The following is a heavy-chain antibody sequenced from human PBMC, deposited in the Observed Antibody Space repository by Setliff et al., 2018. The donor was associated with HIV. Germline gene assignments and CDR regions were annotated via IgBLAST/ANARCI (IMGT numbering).Heavy chain of an antibody. V-gene: IGHV4-34*01. CDR3: ARTPQEVVVVAATRPYYYDMDV. Sequence: SETLSLTCVVYRGSFSDYYLTWIRQPPGKGLEWIGEISPSGSTNYNPSLKSRVTISVDTSENQFSPKLSSVTAADTAVYYCARTPQEVVVVAATRPYYYDMDVWGKGTTVTVSS. CDR2: ISPSGST. CDR1: RGSFSDYY. D-gene: IGHD2-15*01. J-gene: IGHJ6*03.